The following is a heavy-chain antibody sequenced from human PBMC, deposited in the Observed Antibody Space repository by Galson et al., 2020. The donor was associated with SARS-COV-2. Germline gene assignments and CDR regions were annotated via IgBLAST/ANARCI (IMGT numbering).Heavy chain of an antibody. CDR3: TRDRDKPGSTAGY. J-gene: IGHJ4*02. D-gene: IGHD2-15*01. Sequence: GGSLRLSCSASGFTFGDYAMGWFRQAPGKGLEWVTFIRSKTYGKTAEYAASVKGRFTISRDDSKSIVYLQMDSLHTEDTAVYYCTRDRDKPGSTAGYWGQGTLVTVSS. CDR1: GFTFGDYA. CDR2: IRSKTYGKTA. V-gene: IGHV3-49*03.